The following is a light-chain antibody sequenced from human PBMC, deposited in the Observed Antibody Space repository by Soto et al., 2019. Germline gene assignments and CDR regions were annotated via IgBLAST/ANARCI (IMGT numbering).Light chain of an antibody. Sequence: EIVLTQSPATLSLSPGERATLSCRASQSVRNDLVWYHQKPGQAPRVLIYSASNRATGIPARFSGSGSGTDFTLTISSLEPEDFAVYYCQQRTTWPPTFGGGTKLEMK. CDR1: QSVRND. V-gene: IGKV3-11*01. CDR2: SAS. J-gene: IGKJ4*01. CDR3: QQRTTWPPT.